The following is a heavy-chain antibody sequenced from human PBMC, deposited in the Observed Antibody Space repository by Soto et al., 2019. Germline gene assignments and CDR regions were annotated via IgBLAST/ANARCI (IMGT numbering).Heavy chain of an antibody. D-gene: IGHD3-16*01. CDR2: IYYSGST. J-gene: IGHJ4*02. V-gene: IGHV4-59*01. CDR3: ARGVRGGRSFDH. CDR1: GGSISSYY. Sequence: SETLSLTCTVSGGSISSYYWSWIRQPPGKGLEWIGYIYYSGSTNYNPSLKSRVTISVDTSKNQFSLKLSSVTAADTAVYYCARGVRGGRSFDHWGQGALVTVSS.